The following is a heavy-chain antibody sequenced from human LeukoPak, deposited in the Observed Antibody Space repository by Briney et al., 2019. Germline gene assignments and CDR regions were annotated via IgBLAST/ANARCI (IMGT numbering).Heavy chain of an antibody. J-gene: IGHJ3*02. CDR3: ARVTNGDAFDI. CDR1: GGTFSSYA. Sequence: GASVKVSFKASGGTFSSYAISWVRQAPGQGLEWMGGIIPIFGTANYAQKFQGRVTITADESTSTAYMELSSLRSEDTAVYYCARVTNGDAFDIWGQGTMVTVSS. CDR2: IIPIFGTA. V-gene: IGHV1-69*13. D-gene: IGHD1-1*01.